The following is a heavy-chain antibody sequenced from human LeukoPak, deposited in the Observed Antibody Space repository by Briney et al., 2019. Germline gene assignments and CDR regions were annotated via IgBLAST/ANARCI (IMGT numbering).Heavy chain of an antibody. V-gene: IGHV4-59*02. J-gene: IGHJ4*02. D-gene: IGHD6-13*01. CDR2: IYYGGST. CDR1: GGSVSNYY. Sequence: KPSETLSLTCTVSGGSVSNYYWSWIRQPPGKGLEWIGYIYYGGSTNYNPSLKSRVTISVDTSKNQFSLKLSSVTAADTAVYYCARGHFDSMAAAGTRFRYWGQGTLVTVSS. CDR3: ARGHFDSMAAAGTRFRY.